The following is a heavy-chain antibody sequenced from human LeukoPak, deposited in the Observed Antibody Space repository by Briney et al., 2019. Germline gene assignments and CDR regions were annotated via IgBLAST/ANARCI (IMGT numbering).Heavy chain of an antibody. D-gene: IGHD1-26*01. V-gene: IGHV3-48*01. CDR2: ISSSRSTI. CDR3: ARGPPTGSYYYFDY. J-gene: IGHJ4*02. Sequence: GGSLRLSCAASGFTFSSYSMNWVRQAPGKGLEWVSYISSSRSTIYYADSVEGRFTISRDNAKNSLYLQMNSLRAEDTAVYYCARGPPTGSYYYFDYWGQGTLVTVSS. CDR1: GFTFSSYS.